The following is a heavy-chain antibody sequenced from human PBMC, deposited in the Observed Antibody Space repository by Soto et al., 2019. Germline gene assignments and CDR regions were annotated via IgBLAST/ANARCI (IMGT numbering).Heavy chain of an antibody. CDR1: KYTLTELT. CDR2: SAPEEGEP. Sequence: GASVKVSCKVPKYTLTELTIDWLRQAPGKGLEWMGRSAPEEGEPIYPQKFQGRVSMTEDPSTDTAYMELTSLRFEDTAVYFCAADRKIVGTIGAFDFWGQGTLVTVSS. CDR3: AADRKIVGTIGAFDF. D-gene: IGHD1-26*01. J-gene: IGHJ4*02. V-gene: IGHV1-24*01.